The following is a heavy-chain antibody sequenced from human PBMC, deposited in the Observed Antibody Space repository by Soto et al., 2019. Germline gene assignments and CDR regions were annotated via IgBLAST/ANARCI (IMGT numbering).Heavy chain of an antibody. J-gene: IGHJ6*02. Sequence: GGSLRLSCAASGFTFSSYGMHWVRQAPGKGLEWVAVISYDGSNKYYADSVKGRFTISRDNSKNTLYLQMNSLRAEDTAVYYCAKDFEAMVRGVIISEPRHYYYGMDVWGQGTTVTVSS. CDR1: GFTFSSYG. CDR2: ISYDGSNK. V-gene: IGHV3-30*18. CDR3: AKDFEAMVRGVIISEPRHYYYGMDV. D-gene: IGHD3-10*01.